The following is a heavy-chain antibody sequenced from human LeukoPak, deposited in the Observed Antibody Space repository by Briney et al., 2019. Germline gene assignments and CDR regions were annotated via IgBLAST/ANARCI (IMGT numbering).Heavy chain of an antibody. V-gene: IGHV1-18*01. CDR3: ARTFYDFWSVFSNYVSFHI. D-gene: IGHD3-3*01. Sequence: ASVKVSCKASGYTFIRYGITWVRQAPGQGLEWMAWISPYNGNTKYAQKFQGRVTMTTDTSTSTAYMELRSLTSDDTAVYYCARTFYDFWSVFSNYVSFHIWGQGTLVTVSS. CDR1: GYTFIRYG. CDR2: ISPYNGNT. J-gene: IGHJ3*02.